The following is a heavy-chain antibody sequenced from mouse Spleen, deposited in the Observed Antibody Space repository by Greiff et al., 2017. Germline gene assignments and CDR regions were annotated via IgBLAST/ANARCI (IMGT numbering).Heavy chain of an antibody. CDR3: ARRGYGYEGFAY. V-gene: IGHV3-6*01. D-gene: IGHD2-2*01. CDR2: ISYDGSN. CDR1: GYSITSGYY. J-gene: IGHJ3*01. Sequence: EVQLQESGPGLVKPSQSLSLTCSVTGYSITSGYYWNWIRQFPGNKLEWMGYISYDGSNNYNPSLKNRISITRDTSKNQFFLKLNSVTTEDTATYYCARRGYGYEGFAYWGQGTLVTVSA.